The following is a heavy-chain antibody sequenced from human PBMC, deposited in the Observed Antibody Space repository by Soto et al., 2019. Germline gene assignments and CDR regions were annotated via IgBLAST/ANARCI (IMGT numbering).Heavy chain of an antibody. V-gene: IGHV1-8*01. D-gene: IGHD6-19*01. Sequence: ASVKVSCKASGYTFTRYDMNWVRQATGQGLEWMGWMNPNSGNTGYAQKFQGRVTMTRNTSISTAYMELSSLRSEDTAVYYCASRRSYSSGWYSAYYGMDVWGQGTTVTVSS. CDR2: MNPNSGNT. J-gene: IGHJ6*02. CDR1: GYTFTRYD. CDR3: ASRRSYSSGWYSAYYGMDV.